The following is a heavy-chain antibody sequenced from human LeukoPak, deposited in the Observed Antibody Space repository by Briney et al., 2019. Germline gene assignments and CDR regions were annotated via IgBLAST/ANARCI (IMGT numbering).Heavy chain of an antibody. CDR1: GYTFTDYY. D-gene: IGHD3-22*01. CDR3: ARGGEANYYDTSGYYLYYY. J-gene: IGHJ4*02. Sequence: ASVKVSCKTSGYTFTDYYMHWVRQAPGQGLEWMGRINPNSGGKNYAQKFQDRVTMTRDTSTSTAYMELSSLRSEDTAVYYCARGGEANYYDTSGYYLYYYWGQGTLVTVSS. V-gene: IGHV1-2*06. CDR2: INPNSGGK.